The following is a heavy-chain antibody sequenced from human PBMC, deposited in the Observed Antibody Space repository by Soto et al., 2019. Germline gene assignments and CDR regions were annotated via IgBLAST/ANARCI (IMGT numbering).Heavy chain of an antibody. CDR1: GFTFSNFW. J-gene: IGHJ4*02. D-gene: IGHD1-20*01. Sequence: EGQVMESGGGLVQPGGSLRLSCAASGFTFSNFWMTWVRQAPGKGLEWVANINKDGTEKNYVDSVKGRFTISRDNANNSLYLQMNSLRVEDTAVYYCARDGSNWNDFDYWGQGTLVTVSS. CDR2: INKDGTEK. V-gene: IGHV3-7*03. CDR3: ARDGSNWNDFDY.